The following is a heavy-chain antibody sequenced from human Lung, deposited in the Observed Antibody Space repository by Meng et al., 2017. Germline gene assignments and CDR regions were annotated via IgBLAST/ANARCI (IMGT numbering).Heavy chain of an antibody. D-gene: IGHD6-13*01. CDR1: GYTFPDYW. Sequence: QVARVQSGAGGKKPGALVKVSCKASGYTFPDYWLHGVRRAPGQGLEWMGRINPKSGDTHYAQRFQGRVTMTGDTSISTAYMELSGLRSDDTAMYYCARDEDISAAGKLFGDYWGQGTLVTVSS. V-gene: IGHV1-2*06. CDR2: INPKSGDT. CDR3: ARDEDISAAGKLFGDY. J-gene: IGHJ4*02.